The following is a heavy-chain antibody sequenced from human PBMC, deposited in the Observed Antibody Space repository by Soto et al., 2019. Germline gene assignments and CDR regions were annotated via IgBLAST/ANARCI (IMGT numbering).Heavy chain of an antibody. CDR1: GGTFSSYA. D-gene: IGHD3-22*01. CDR3: ARDYPDHYDSSGYYSGGWFDP. CDR2: IIPIFGTA. J-gene: IGHJ5*02. Sequence: QVQLVQSGAEVKKPGSSVKVSCKASGGTFSSYAISWVRQAPGQGLEWMGGIIPIFGTANYAQKFQGRVTITADKSTSTAYMELSSLRSEDTAVYYWARDYPDHYDSSGYYSGGWFDPWGQGTLVTVSS. V-gene: IGHV1-69*06.